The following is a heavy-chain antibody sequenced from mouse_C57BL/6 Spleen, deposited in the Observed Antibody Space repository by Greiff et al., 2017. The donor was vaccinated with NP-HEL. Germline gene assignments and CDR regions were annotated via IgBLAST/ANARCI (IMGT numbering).Heavy chain of an antibody. D-gene: IGHD1-1*01. CDR2: INPSNGGT. CDR1: GYTFTSYW. CDR3: ARNYYGKGAYFDY. V-gene: IGHV1-53*01. Sequence: VQLQQPGTELVKPGASVKLSCKASGYTFTSYWMHWVKPRPGQGLAWIGNINPSNGGTNYNEQFKSKATLTVDKYSSTAYMQLSSLTSEDSAVYYCARNYYGKGAYFDYWGQGTTLTVSS. J-gene: IGHJ2*01.